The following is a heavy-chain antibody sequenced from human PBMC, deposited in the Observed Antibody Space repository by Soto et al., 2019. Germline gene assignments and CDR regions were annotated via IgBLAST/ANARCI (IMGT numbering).Heavy chain of an antibody. CDR1: GYTYTSYA. Sequence: ASVKVSCKASGYTYTSYAMHWVRQAPGQRLEWMGWINAGNGNTKYSQKFQGRVTITRDTSASTAYMELSSLRSEDTAVYYCARGRRVAAYYYYYMDVWGKGTTVTVSS. J-gene: IGHJ6*03. CDR3: ARGRRVAAYYYYYMDV. V-gene: IGHV1-3*01. D-gene: IGHD6-19*01. CDR2: INAGNGNT.